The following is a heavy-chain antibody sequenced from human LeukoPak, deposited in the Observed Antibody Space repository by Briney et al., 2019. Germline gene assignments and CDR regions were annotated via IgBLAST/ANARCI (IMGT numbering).Heavy chain of an antibody. J-gene: IGHJ4*02. CDR2: ISWNSGSI. Sequence: GGSLRLSCAASGFTFDDYAMHWVRQAPGKGLEWVSGISWNSGSIGYADSVKGRFTISRDNAKNSLYLQMNSLRAEDTAVYYCASSYSGYSSSYGVYWGQGTLVTVSS. V-gene: IGHV3-9*01. D-gene: IGHD6-13*01. CDR1: GFTFDDYA. CDR3: ASSYSGYSSSYGVY.